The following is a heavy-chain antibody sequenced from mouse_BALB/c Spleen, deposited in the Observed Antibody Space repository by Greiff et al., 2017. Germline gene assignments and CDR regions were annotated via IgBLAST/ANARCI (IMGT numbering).Heavy chain of an antibody. V-gene: IGHV2-6-5*01. CDR3: AKQAYYGNPYYAMDY. J-gene: IGHJ4*01. Sequence: VQLQQSGPGLVAPSQSLSITCTVSGFSLTDYGVSWIRQPPGKGLEWLGVIWGGGSTYYNSALKSRLSISKDNSKSQVFLKMNSLQTDDTAMYYCAKQAYYGNPYYAMDYWGQGTSVTVSS. D-gene: IGHD2-10*01. CDR2: IWGGGST. CDR1: GFSLTDYG.